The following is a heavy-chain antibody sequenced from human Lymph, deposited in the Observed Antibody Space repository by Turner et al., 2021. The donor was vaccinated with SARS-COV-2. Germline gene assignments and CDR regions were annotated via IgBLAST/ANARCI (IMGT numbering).Heavy chain of an antibody. V-gene: IGHV3-30-3*01. CDR2: ISYDGSNK. J-gene: IGHJ4*02. CDR1: GFTLSSYA. Sequence: QVQLVESGGGVVQPGRSLRLSCAASGFTLSSYAMHWVRQAPGKGLEWVAVISYDGSNKYDADSVKGRFTISRDNSKNTLYLQMNSLRAEDTAVYYCASNFWSAYRLDYWGQGTLVTVSS. D-gene: IGHD3-3*01. CDR3: ASNFWSAYRLDY.